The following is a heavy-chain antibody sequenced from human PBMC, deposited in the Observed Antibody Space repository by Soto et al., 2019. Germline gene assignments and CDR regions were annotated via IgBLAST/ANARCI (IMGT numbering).Heavy chain of an antibody. J-gene: IGHJ4*02. CDR1: GFSFKSRSFS. D-gene: IGHD3-3*01. Sequence: SETLSLTCTVSGFSFKSRSFSWGWHRQPPGMGREWIGYVYHTGRTSYNSSLKSRVSISMDTSKNQCALNVDSVSAADTAVYFCARDFAYFDAWGQGTLVTVSS. CDR2: VYHTGRT. V-gene: IGHV4-61*01. CDR3: ARDFAYFDA.